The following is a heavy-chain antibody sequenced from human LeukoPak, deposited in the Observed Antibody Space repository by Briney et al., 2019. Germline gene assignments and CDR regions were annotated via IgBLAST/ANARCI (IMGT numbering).Heavy chain of an antibody. D-gene: IGHD3-10*01. Sequence: GGSLRLSCAASGFTFSSYAMSWVRQAPGKGLEWVSAISGSGGSTYYADSVKGRFTISRDNSKNTLFLQMNNLRPDDTAEYYCARDWRGYYYGPGSYVHYWGQGTLVTVSS. CDR3: ARDWRGYYYGPGSYVHY. J-gene: IGHJ4*02. CDR1: GFTFSSYA. CDR2: ISGSGGST. V-gene: IGHV3-23*01.